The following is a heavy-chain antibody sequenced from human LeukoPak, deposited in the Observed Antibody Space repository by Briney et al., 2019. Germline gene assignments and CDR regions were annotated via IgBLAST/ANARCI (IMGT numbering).Heavy chain of an antibody. CDR2: IYYSGST. D-gene: IGHD1-26*01. J-gene: IGHJ4*02. CDR3: ASSIVGAMDY. CDR1: GGSISSGDYY. V-gene: IGHV4-30-4*08. Sequence: SETLSLTCTVSGGSISSGDYYLSWIRQPPGKGLEWIGYIYYSGSTYYNPSLKSRVTISVDTSKNQFSLKLSSVTAADTAVYYCASSIVGAMDYWGQGTLVTVSS.